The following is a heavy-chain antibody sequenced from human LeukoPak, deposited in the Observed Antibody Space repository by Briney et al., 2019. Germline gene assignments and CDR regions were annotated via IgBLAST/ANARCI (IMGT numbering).Heavy chain of an antibody. D-gene: IGHD3-22*01. CDR3: ARDPNYYDSSGYPRGY. CDR2: IIPILGIA. V-gene: IGHV1-69*04. J-gene: IGHJ4*02. CDR1: GGTFSSYA. Sequence: GASVKVSCKASGGTFSSYAISWVRQAPGQGLEWMGRIIPILGIANYAQKFQGRVTITADKSTSTAYMELSSLRSEDTAVYYCARDPNYYDSSGYPRGYWGQGTLVTVSS.